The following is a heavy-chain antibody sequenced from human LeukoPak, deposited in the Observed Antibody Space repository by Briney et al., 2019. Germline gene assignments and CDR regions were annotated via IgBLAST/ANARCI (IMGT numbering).Heavy chain of an antibody. Sequence: PSETLSLTCTVSGGSISSFYWSWIRQPPGKGLEDIGYISYSGTTSYNPSLKSRVTISVDTSKNQFSLKLTSVTAADTAVYYCARDKGLPQAFDLWGQGTMVTVSS. CDR2: ISYSGTT. J-gene: IGHJ3*01. D-gene: IGHD5/OR15-5a*01. V-gene: IGHV4-59*01. CDR3: ARDKGLPQAFDL. CDR1: GGSISSFY.